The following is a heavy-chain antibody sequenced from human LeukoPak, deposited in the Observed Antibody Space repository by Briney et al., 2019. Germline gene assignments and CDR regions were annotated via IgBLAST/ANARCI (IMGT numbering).Heavy chain of an antibody. Sequence: PGGSLRLSCAASGFTFSSYGMSWVRQAPGKGLEWVSAISGSGGSTYYADSVKGRFTISRDNSKNTLYLQMNSLRAEDTAVYYCARESGSSWYSEYYYYYMDVWGKGTTVTVSS. J-gene: IGHJ6*03. CDR1: GFTFSSYG. CDR2: ISGSGGST. CDR3: ARESGSSWYSEYYYYYMDV. V-gene: IGHV3-23*01. D-gene: IGHD6-13*01.